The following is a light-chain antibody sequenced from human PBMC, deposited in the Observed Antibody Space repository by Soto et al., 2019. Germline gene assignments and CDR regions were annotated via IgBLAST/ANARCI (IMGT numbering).Light chain of an antibody. CDR2: DVN. CDR3: CSCDGDYKYV. Sequence: QSALTQPRSVSGSPGQSVTISCTGSSSDVGAYNFASWYQQHPGAAPKLLIHDVNKRPPGVPDRFSASKSGNTASLTISGNQAKDEADYYCCSCDGDYKYVFGSGTKHTVL. V-gene: IGLV2-11*01. CDR1: SSDVGAYNF. J-gene: IGLJ1*01.